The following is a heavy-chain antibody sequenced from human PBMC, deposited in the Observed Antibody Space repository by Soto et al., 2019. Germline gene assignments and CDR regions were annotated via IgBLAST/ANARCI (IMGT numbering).Heavy chain of an antibody. V-gene: IGHV3-23*01. CDR2: ISGSGGST. D-gene: IGHD2-2*01. CDR1: GFTFSSYA. Sequence: PGGSLRLSCAASGFTFSSYAMSWVRQAPGKGLEWVSAISGSGGSTYYADSVKGRFTISRDNSKNTPYLQMNSLRAEDTAVYYCAKVAYCSSTSCPRYMDVWGQGTTVTVSS. J-gene: IGHJ6*02. CDR3: AKVAYCSSTSCPRYMDV.